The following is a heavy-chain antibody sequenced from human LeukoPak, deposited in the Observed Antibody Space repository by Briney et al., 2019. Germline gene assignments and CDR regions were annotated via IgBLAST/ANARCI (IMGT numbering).Heavy chain of an antibody. D-gene: IGHD7-27*01. CDR2: IRYDGTNI. Sequence: PGGSLRLSCAASGLTFSNYGMHWVRQAPGKGLEWVAFIRYDGTNIYYADSVKGRFTISRDNSKNTLYLQMHSLRVEDTAVYYRAKDLVWGFDYWGQGTLVTVSS. CDR3: AKDLVWGFDY. V-gene: IGHV3-30*02. CDR1: GLTFSNYG. J-gene: IGHJ4*02.